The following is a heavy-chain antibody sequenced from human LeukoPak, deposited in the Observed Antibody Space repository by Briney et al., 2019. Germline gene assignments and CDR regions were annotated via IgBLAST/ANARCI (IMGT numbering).Heavy chain of an antibody. CDR2: INHNGST. CDR3: ARGGWFGELLN. Sequence: SETLSLNCAVYGGSFSSWYWSWIRQPPGKGLEWIGDINHNGSTNYNPSLKSRVTISCYTSKNQVAMKLTDVTAAGTAVYYCARGGWFGELLNWGQGTLVTVSS. V-gene: IGHV4-34*01. D-gene: IGHD3-10*01. J-gene: IGHJ4*02. CDR1: GGSFSSWY.